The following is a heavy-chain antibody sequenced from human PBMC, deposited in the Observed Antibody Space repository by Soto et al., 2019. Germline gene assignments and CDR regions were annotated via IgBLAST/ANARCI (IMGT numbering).Heavy chain of an antibody. CDR2: TYYRSKWYT. V-gene: IGHV6-1*01. CDR3: AREYCSGTSCSIFDY. J-gene: IGHJ4*02. D-gene: IGHD2-2*01. Sequence: SQTLSLTCAISGDSVSSNSAAWNWIRQSPSRGLEWLGRTYYRSKWYTDYAVSVKSRITINPDTSKNQFSLQLNSLTPEDTAVYFCAREYCSGTSCSIFDYWGQGTLVTVSS. CDR1: GDSVSSNSAA.